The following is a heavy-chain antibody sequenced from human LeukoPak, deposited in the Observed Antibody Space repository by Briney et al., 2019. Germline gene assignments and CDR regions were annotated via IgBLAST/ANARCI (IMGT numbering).Heavy chain of an antibody. J-gene: IGHJ5*02. CDR3: ARDRGSSSLYWANWFDP. Sequence: PGGSLRLSCAASGFTFSSYWMHWVRHAPGKGLVWVSRINSDGSSTSYADSVKGRFTISRDNAKNTLYLQMNSLRAEDTAVYYCARDRGSSSLYWANWFDPWGQGTLVTVSS. D-gene: IGHD6-13*01. CDR1: GFTFSSYW. V-gene: IGHV3-74*01. CDR2: INSDGSST.